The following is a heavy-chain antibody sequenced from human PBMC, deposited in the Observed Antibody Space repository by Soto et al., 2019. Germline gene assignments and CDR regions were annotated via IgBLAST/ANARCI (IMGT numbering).Heavy chain of an antibody. CDR3: ARHEEALPDDAFDI. V-gene: IGHV4-39*01. D-gene: IGHD2-2*01. Sequence: QLQLQESGPGLVKPSETLSLTCTVSGGSISSSSYYWGWIRQPPGKGLEWIGSIYYSGSTYYNPSLKSRVTISVDTSKNQFSLKLSSVTAADTAVYYCARHEEALPDDAFDIWGQGTMVTVSS. CDR1: GGSISSSSYY. CDR2: IYYSGST. J-gene: IGHJ3*02.